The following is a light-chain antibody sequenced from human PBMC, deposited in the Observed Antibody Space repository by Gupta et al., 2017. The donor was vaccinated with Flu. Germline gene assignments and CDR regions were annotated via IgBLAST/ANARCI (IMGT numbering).Light chain of an antibody. Sequence: SVLTQPPSASGAPGLWVTISCTGSSCNIGLGYDVHWYQQLPGTAPNLLIYGDSNRPSGVPDRFSGSKSGTSGSLAITGLQAEDEADYYCHSYDDSKGGSVFGGGTKLTVL. J-gene: IGLJ2*01. CDR2: GDS. V-gene: IGLV1-40*01. CDR1: SCNIGLGYD. CDR3: HSYDDSKGGSV.